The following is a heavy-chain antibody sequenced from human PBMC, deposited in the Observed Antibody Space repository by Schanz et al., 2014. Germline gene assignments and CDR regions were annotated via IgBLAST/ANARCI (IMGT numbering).Heavy chain of an antibody. CDR2: INHSGST. Sequence: QVQLQQWGAGLLKPSETLSLTCAVYGGSFSGYYWSWIRQPPGKGLEWIGEINHSGSTNYNPSLKSRVTISVETSKNPFSLKVRSVPAADTAVYYCARARGSNRGPRKYYFDYWGQGTLVTVSS. V-gene: IGHV4-34*01. CDR3: ARARGSNRGPRKYYFDY. CDR1: GGSFSGYY. J-gene: IGHJ4*02.